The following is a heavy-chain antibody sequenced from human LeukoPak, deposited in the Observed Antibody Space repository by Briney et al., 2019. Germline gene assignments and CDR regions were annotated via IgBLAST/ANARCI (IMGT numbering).Heavy chain of an antibody. D-gene: IGHD3-16*01. CDR2: IYYSGST. Sequence: SSETLSLTCIVSGGSISTYYWSWIRQPPGKGLEWIGYIYYSGSTNYDPSLKSRVTISVDTSKNQFSLKLSSVTAADTAVYYCARAGGGYFDYWGQGTLVTVSS. CDR1: GGSISTYY. V-gene: IGHV4-59*12. CDR3: ARAGGGYFDY. J-gene: IGHJ4*02.